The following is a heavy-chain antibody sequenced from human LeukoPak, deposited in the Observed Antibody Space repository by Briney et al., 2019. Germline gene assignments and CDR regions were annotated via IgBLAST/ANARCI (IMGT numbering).Heavy chain of an antibody. V-gene: IGHV3-74*01. CDR1: GFTFSSYW. Sequence: GGSLRLSCAASGFTFSSYWMHWVRQAPGKGLVWVSRINSDGSSTSYADSVKGRFTISRDNAKNTLYLQMNSLRAEDTAVYYCARADHNLGAFDIWGQGTMVTVSS. CDR2: INSDGSST. CDR3: ARADHNLGAFDI. D-gene: IGHD7-27*01. J-gene: IGHJ3*02.